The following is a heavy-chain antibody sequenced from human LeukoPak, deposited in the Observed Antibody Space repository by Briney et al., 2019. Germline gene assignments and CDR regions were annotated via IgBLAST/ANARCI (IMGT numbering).Heavy chain of an antibody. CDR3: AREGGYSHAFDY. Sequence: GGSLRLSCAASGFTFSRYWMYWVRQAPGKGLVWVSRINSDGSSTSHADSVRGEFTISRDNAKNTLYLQMNSLRAEDTAVYYCAREGGYSHAFDYWGQGTLVTVSS. CDR2: INSDGSST. V-gene: IGHV3-74*01. CDR1: GFTFSRYW. D-gene: IGHD3-22*01. J-gene: IGHJ4*02.